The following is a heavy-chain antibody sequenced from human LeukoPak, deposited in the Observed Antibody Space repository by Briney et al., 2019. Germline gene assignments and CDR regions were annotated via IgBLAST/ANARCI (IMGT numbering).Heavy chain of an antibody. CDR1: GFTFSDYY. CDR3: ARGSGRSYLPFDY. CDR2: ISSSSSYT. V-gene: IGHV3-11*06. J-gene: IGHJ4*02. D-gene: IGHD1-26*01. Sequence: GGSLRLSCAASGFTFSDYYMSWIRQAPGKGLEWVSYISSSSSYTNYADSVKGRFTISRDNAKNSLYLQMNSLRAEDTAVYYCARGSGRSYLPFDYWGQGTLVTVSS.